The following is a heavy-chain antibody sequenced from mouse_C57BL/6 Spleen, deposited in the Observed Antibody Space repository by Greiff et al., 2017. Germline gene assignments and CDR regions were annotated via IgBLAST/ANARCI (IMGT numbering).Heavy chain of an antibody. V-gene: IGHV7-1*01. J-gene: IGHJ3*01. D-gene: IGHD1-1*01. CDR3: ARDEGYYGAWFAY. Sequence: EVKVVESGGGLVQSGRSLRLSCATSGFTFSDFYMEWVRQAPGKGLEWIAASRNKANDYTTEYSASVKGRFIVSRDTSQSILYLQMNALRAEDTAIYNWARDEGYYGAWFAYGGQGTLVTVSA. CDR2: SRNKANDYTT. CDR1: GFTFSDFY.